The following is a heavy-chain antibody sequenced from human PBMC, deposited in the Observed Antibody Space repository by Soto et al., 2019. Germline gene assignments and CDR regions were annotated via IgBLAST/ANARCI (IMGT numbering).Heavy chain of an antibody. D-gene: IGHD6-6*01. J-gene: IGHJ6*02. CDR2: INPSGGST. V-gene: IGHV1-46*01. CDR3: ARETSSSSGYYYGMDV. CDR1: GYTFTSYY. Sequence: ASVKVSCKASGYTFTSYYMHWVRQAPGQGLEWMGIINPSGGSTSYAQKFQGRVTMTRDTSTSTVYMELSSLRSEDTAVYYCARETSSSSGYYYGMDVWGQGTTVTVYS.